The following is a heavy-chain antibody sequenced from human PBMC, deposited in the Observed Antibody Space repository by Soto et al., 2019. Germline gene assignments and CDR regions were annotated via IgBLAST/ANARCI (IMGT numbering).Heavy chain of an antibody. D-gene: IGHD2-2*01. Sequence: ASVNVSCTASGYTFTSYGISWVRQAPGQGLEWMGWISAYNGNTNYAQKLQGRVTMTTDTSTSTAYMELRSLRSDDTAVYYCARDYRYCSSTRCDESPWFDPWGQGTLVTVSS. V-gene: IGHV1-18*04. CDR2: ISAYNGNT. J-gene: IGHJ5*02. CDR3: ARDYRYCSSTRCDESPWFDP. CDR1: GYTFTSYG.